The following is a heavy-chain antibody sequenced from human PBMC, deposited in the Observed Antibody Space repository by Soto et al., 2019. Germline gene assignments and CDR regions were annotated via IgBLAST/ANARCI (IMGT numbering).Heavy chain of an antibody. CDR2: NSGGGIVT. V-gene: IGHV3-23*01. Sequence: PGGSLSLSCSASGFTFRSYAMSWVRQAPGKGLEWVSGNSGGGIVTSYSDSVRGLFPISREISKNTLYLQMNSLRVEVSAVYFCAKDDSLEWFFPLDAWGQGTLVTVSS. CDR1: GFTFRSYA. D-gene: IGHD3-3*01. J-gene: IGHJ5*02. CDR3: AKDDSLEWFFPLDA.